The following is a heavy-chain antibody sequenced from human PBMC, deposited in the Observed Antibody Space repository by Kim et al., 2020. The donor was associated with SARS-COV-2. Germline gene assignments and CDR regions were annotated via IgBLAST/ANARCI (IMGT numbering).Heavy chain of an antibody. V-gene: IGHV5-51*01. Sequence: GESLKISCKGSGYSFTSYWIGWVRQMPGKGLEWMGIIYPGDSDTRYSPSFQGQVTISADKSISTAYLQWSSLKASDTAMYYCARQGWGGSNLHNWFDPWGQGTLVTVSS. CDR1: GYSFTSYW. CDR2: IYPGDSDT. D-gene: IGHD1-26*01. J-gene: IGHJ5*02. CDR3: ARQGWGGSNLHNWFDP.